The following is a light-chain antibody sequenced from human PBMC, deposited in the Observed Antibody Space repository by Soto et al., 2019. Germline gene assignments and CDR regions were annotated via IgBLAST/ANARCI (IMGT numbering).Light chain of an antibody. V-gene: IGKV3-11*01. CDR1: QCLXSY. CDR3: QQRSNSPTIP. J-gene: IGKJ5*01. CDR2: YAS. Sequence: EIVLTNSAGTLSLSPGESANLYCRASQCLXSYFVWYELKPGQAPRMLIXYASNRGTGILARFSGSGSGTDFTLNISSLKPEDFAFYYCQQRSNSPTIPVGQGTRLEI.